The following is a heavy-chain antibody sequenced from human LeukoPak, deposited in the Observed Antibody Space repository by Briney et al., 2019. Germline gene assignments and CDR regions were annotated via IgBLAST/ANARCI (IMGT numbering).Heavy chain of an antibody. Sequence: ASVKVSCKVSGYTLTELSMHWVRQAPGKGLEWMGGFDPEDGETIYAQKFQGRVTMTEDTSTDTAYMELSSLRSEDTAVYYCATTASYHDAFDNWGQGTMVTVSS. V-gene: IGHV1-24*01. CDR3: ATTASYHDAFDN. CDR1: GYTLTELS. J-gene: IGHJ3*02. D-gene: IGHD1-26*01. CDR2: FDPEDGET.